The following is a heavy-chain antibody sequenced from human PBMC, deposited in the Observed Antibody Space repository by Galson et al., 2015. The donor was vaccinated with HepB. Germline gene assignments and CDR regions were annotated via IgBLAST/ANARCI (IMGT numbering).Heavy chain of an antibody. CDR2: ISYDGSNK. V-gene: IGHV3-30-3*01. CDR3: ARATLMVYAIQEYYYYYGMDV. Sequence: SLRLSCAASGFTFSSYAMHWVRQAPGEGLEWVAVISYDGSNKYYADSVKGRFTISRDNSKNTLYLQMNSLRAEDTAVYYCARATLMVYAIQEYYYYYGMDVWGQGTTVTVSS. CDR1: GFTFSSYA. J-gene: IGHJ6*02. D-gene: IGHD2-8*01.